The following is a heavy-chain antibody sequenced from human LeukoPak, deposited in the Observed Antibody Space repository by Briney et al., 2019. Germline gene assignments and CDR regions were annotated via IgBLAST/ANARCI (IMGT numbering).Heavy chain of an antibody. CDR3: ARHPFATPFDY. CDR1: GGSISSSSYY. V-gene: IGHV4-39*01. Sequence: SETLSLTCTVSGGSISSSSYYWGWIRQPPGKGLEWIGSIYYSGSTYYNPSLKSRVTISVDTSKNQFSLKLSSVTAADTAVYYCARHPFATPFDYWGRGTLLTVSS. D-gene: IGHD2-15*01. J-gene: IGHJ4*02. CDR2: IYYSGST.